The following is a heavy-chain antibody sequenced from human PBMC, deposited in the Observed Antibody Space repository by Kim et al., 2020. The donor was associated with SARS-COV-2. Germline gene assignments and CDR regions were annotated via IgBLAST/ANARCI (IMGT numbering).Heavy chain of an antibody. CDR1: SGSIGSGTFY. CDR3: ARHRYSRDDVDY. V-gene: IGHV4-39*01. D-gene: IGHD2-15*01. J-gene: IGHJ4*02. Sequence: SETLSLTCTVSSGSIGSGTFYWGWIRQPPGKGLEWIVSISYSGSTFYDPDLKSRVTISVDSSKTQFFLKLTSVTAADTAVYYCARHRYSRDDVDYWGQGTLVNVTS. CDR2: ISYSGST.